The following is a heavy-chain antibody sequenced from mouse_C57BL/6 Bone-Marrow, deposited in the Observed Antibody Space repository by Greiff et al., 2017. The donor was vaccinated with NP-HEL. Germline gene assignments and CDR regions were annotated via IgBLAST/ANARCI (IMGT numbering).Heavy chain of an antibody. V-gene: IGHV2-6*01. D-gene: IGHD2-3*01. J-gene: IGHJ3*01. Sequence: QVQLQQSGPGLVAPSQSLSITCTVSGFSLTSYGVDWVRQSPGKGLEWLGVIWGVGRTNYNSALKSRLSISKDNSKSQVFLKMNSLQTDDAAMYYCASEDGYYPFAYWGQGTLVTVSA. CDR2: IWGVGRT. CDR1: GFSLTSYG. CDR3: ASEDGYYPFAY.